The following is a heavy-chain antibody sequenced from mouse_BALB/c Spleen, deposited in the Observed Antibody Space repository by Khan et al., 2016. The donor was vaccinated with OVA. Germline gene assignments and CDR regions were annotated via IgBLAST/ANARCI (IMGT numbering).Heavy chain of an antibody. CDR2: ISSGGDYT. J-gene: IGHJ3*01. D-gene: IGHD4-1*01. V-gene: IGHV5-6*01. Sequence: EVELVESGGDLVTPGGSLKLSCAASGFTFSSYSMSWVRQTPDKRLEWVASISSGGDYTYYPDRVMGRFSISRDNAKNTVYLQMGELKSDDTASYDCAVHVSGSCAYWGQGTLFTVSA. CDR1: GFTFSSYS. CDR3: AVHVSGSCAY.